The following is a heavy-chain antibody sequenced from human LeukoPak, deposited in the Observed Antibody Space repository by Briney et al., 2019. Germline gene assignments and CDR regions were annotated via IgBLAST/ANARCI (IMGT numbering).Heavy chain of an antibody. CDR1: GFAFTTYW. CDR3: ARAVPIKTYYDFWSGYLAENYYYYYYMDV. J-gene: IGHJ6*03. Sequence: GESLRLSCAASGFAFTTYWMTWVRQAPGKGLEWVASINQDGTEKYYVNSVKGRFTISRDNAKNSLYLQMNSLRVEDTAVYYCARAVPIKTYYDFWSGYLAENYYYYYYMDVWGKGTTITISS. V-gene: IGHV3-7*01. CDR2: INQDGTEK. D-gene: IGHD3-3*01.